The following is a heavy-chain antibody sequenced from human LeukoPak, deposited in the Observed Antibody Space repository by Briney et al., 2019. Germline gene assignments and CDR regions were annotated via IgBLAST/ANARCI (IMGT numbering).Heavy chain of an antibody. CDR1: GFTFSSYD. CDR2: ISGSGGRT. Sequence: GGSLRLSCAASGFTFSSYDMSWVRQAPGKGLEWVSTISGSGGRTYYADSVRGRFTISRDNSKNTLYLQMNSLRAEDTAVYYCAHGTMYQLDYWGQGTLVTVSS. J-gene: IGHJ4*02. CDR3: AHGTMYQLDY. V-gene: IGHV3-23*01. D-gene: IGHD2-2*01.